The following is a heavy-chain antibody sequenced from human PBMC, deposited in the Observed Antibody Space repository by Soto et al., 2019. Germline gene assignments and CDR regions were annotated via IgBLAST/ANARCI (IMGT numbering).Heavy chain of an antibody. CDR2: ISSSSSTI. V-gene: IGHV3-48*02. CDR3: ARNIQMGYCSSSSCLFDY. Sequence: PGGSLRLSCAASGFTFSTYTMNWVRQAPGKGLEGVSYISSSSSTIYYADSEKGRVTISRDNAKNSRYLHMNRLREEDTDDYYSARNIQMGYCSSSSCLFDYWGQGALVTVTS. CDR1: GFTFSTYT. D-gene: IGHD2-2*01. J-gene: IGHJ4*02.